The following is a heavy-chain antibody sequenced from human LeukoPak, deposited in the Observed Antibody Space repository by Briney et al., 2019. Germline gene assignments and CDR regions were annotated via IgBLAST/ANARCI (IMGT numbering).Heavy chain of an antibody. CDR1: GFTFSDYY. Sequence: GGSLRLSCAASGFTFSDYYMSWIRQAPGKGLEWVSYISSSGSTIYYADSVKGRFTISRDNAKNSLYLQMNSLRAEDTAVYYCARDYALPFYYYYMDVWGKGTTVTISS. V-gene: IGHV3-11*04. J-gene: IGHJ6*03. CDR3: ARDYALPFYYYYMDV. D-gene: IGHD3-16*01. CDR2: ISSSGSTI.